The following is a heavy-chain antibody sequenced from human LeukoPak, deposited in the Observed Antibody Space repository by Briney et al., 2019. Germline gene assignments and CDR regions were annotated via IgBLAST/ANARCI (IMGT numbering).Heavy chain of an antibody. CDR1: GFSVINKY. CDR2: IYIGDRA. V-gene: IGHV3-53*01. Sequence: GGSLRLSCAASGFSVINKYVTWVRQAPGKGLEWVSVIYIGDRADYSDSVKGRFTLSRDNFKNTLYLQMNNLRVEDSAVYYCVTDRDPHYGMHVWGQGTTVTVSS. J-gene: IGHJ6*02. CDR3: VTDRDPHYGMHV.